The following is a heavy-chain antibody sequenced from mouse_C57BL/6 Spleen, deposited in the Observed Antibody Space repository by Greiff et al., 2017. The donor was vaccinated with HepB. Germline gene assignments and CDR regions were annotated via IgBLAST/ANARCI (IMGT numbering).Heavy chain of an antibody. V-gene: IGHV1-54*01. CDR1: GYAFTNYL. Sequence: QVQLKQSGAELVRPGTSVKVSCKASGYAFTNYLIEWVKQRPGQGLEWIGVINPGSGGTNYNEKFKGKATLTADKSSSTAYMQLSSLTSEDSAVYFCARSRGYFDVWGTGTTVTVSS. J-gene: IGHJ1*03. D-gene: IGHD3-1*01. CDR2: INPGSGGT. CDR3: ARSRGYFDV.